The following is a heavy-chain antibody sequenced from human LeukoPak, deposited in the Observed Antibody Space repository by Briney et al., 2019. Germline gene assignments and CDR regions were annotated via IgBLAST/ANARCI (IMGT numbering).Heavy chain of an antibody. CDR2: IYYSGST. D-gene: IGHD4-17*01. CDR3: ARHRRAVTTFDY. V-gene: IGHV4-39*01. Sequence: SQTLSLTCTVSGGSISSSSYYWGWIRQPPGKGLEWIGSIYYSGSTYYNPSLKSRVTISVDTSKNQFSLKLSSVTAADTAVYYCARHRRAVTTFDYWGQGTLVTVSS. CDR1: GGSISSSSYY. J-gene: IGHJ4*02.